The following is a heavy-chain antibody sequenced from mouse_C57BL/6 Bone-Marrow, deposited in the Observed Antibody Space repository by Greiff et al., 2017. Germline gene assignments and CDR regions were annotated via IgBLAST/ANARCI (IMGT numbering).Heavy chain of an antibody. V-gene: IGHV1-81*01. CDR2: IYPRSGNT. Sequence: VQLQQSGAELARPGASVKLSCKASGYTFTSYGISWVKQRTGQGLEWIGEIYPRSGNTYYNEKFKGKATLTADKSSSTAYMELRSLTSEDSAVYFCAREGAFITTVVSPFDYWGQGTTLTVYS. D-gene: IGHD1-1*01. CDR1: GYTFTSYG. J-gene: IGHJ2*01. CDR3: AREGAFITTVVSPFDY.